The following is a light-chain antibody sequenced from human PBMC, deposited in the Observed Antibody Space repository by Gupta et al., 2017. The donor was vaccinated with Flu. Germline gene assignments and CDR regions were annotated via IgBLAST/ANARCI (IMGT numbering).Light chain of an antibody. CDR1: SSDIGTHNY. V-gene: IGLV2-14*01. CDR2: DVS. Sequence: QSALTQPAAVSGSPGQSINISRTGTSSDIGTHNYVSWYQQNPGKAPKLIIHDVSDRPSGVSNRFSGSKSGNTASLTISGLQAEDEADYYCCSSSSISTLYVFGTGTEVTVL. CDR3: CSSSSISTLYV. J-gene: IGLJ1*01.